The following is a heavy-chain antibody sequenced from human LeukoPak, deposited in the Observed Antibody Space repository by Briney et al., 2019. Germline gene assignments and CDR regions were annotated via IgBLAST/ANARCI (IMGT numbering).Heavy chain of an antibody. J-gene: IGHJ3*02. Sequence: PSETLSLTCTVSGDSISSGDYYWSWIRQPAGKGLEWIGRISSSGSTNYNPSLKSRVTMSVDTSKNQFSLKLSSVTAADTAVYYCARDPGIVVADAFDIWGQGTMVTVSS. CDR3: ARDPGIVVADAFDI. CDR2: ISSSGST. D-gene: IGHD3-22*01. V-gene: IGHV4-61*02. CDR1: GDSISSGDYY.